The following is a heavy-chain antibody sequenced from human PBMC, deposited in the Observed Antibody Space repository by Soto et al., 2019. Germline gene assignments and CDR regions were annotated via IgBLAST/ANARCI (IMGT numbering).Heavy chain of an antibody. J-gene: IGHJ3*02. Sequence: QVQLQQWGAGLLKPSETLSLTCAVYGGSFSGYYWSWIRQPPGKGLEWIGEINHSGSTNYNPSHKRRVTISVDTSKNQFSLKVSSVTAADTAVYYCAAHQDSSGYEDAFDIWGQGTMVTVSS. D-gene: IGHD3-22*01. CDR1: GGSFSGYY. CDR2: INHSGST. V-gene: IGHV4-34*01. CDR3: AAHQDSSGYEDAFDI.